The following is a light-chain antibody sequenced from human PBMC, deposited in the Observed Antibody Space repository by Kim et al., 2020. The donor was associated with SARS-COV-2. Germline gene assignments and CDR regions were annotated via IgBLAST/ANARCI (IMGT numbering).Light chain of an antibody. CDR2: AAS. Sequence: PFLSASVGDRVTITSRASQGISSYLAWYQQKPGKAPKLLIYAASTLQSGVPSRFSGSGSGTEFTLTISSLQPEDFATYYCQQLRTFGQGTRLEIK. CDR3: QQLRT. V-gene: IGKV1-9*01. CDR1: QGISSY. J-gene: IGKJ5*01.